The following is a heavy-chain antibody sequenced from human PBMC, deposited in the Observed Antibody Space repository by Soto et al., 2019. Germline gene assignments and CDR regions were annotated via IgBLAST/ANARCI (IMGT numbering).Heavy chain of an antibody. CDR2: INPSAGSS. D-gene: IGHD2-2*02. Sequence: GASVKVSCKASGYTFTNYYMYWVRQAPGQGLEWMGIINPSAGSSSYAQRFQGRVTMTWDTSTTTVYMELSSLRSEDTAVYYCARVRGYTTTHYLDYWGQGTLVTVS. CDR3: ARVRGYTTTHYLDY. V-gene: IGHV1-46*01. J-gene: IGHJ4*02. CDR1: GYTFTNYY.